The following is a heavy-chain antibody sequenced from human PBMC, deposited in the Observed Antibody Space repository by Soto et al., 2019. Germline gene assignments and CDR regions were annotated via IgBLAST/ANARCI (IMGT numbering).Heavy chain of an antibody. D-gene: IGHD6-19*01. Sequence: EVQLVESGGGLVKPGGSLRLSCAASGFTFSSYSMNWVRQAPGKGLEWDSSISSSSSYIYYADSVKGRFTISRDNAKNSLYLQMNSLRAEDTAVYYCARGPGGVAGTFENDYWGQGTLVTVSS. CDR2: ISSSSSYI. V-gene: IGHV3-21*01. J-gene: IGHJ4*02. CDR3: ARGPGGVAGTFENDY. CDR1: GFTFSSYS.